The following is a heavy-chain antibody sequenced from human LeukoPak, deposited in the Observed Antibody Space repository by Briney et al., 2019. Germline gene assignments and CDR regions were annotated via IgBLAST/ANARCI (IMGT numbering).Heavy chain of an antibody. CDR3: ARAGGYASSWAY. Sequence: PGGSLRLSCAASGFTLSSYWMSWVPQAPGKGLEWVANIKQDGSEKNYVDSVKGRFTISRDNAKNSLDLQMNSLRAEDTAVYYCARAGGYASSWAYWGQGTLVTVSS. J-gene: IGHJ4*02. V-gene: IGHV3-7*01. CDR2: IKQDGSEK. D-gene: IGHD5-12*01. CDR1: GFTLSSYW.